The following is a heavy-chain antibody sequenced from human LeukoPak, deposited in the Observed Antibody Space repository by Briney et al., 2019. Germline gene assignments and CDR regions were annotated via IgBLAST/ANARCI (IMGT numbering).Heavy chain of an antibody. CDR2: IDKKDKGYATAT. CDR1: GFTFSGSA. V-gene: IGHV3-73*01. D-gene: IGHD1-26*01. J-gene: IGHJ5*02. Sequence: PRGSLKLSCAASGFTFSGSAIHWVRQSSGKGLEWVGQIDKKDKGYATATAYAASVTGRFTISRDDSTNTAYLQMKSLRTEDTALYYCTRDSGTYNWFDPWGQGTLVTVSS. CDR3: TRDSGTYNWFDP.